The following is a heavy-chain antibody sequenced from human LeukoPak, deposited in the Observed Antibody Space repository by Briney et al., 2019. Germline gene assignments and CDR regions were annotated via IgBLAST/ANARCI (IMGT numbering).Heavy chain of an antibody. V-gene: IGHV1-3*01. CDR1: GYTFSDYA. CDR2: IDAGNGDT. CDR3: ARGSTSDWPLDH. Sequence: ASVKVSCKASGYTFSDYAMHWVRQAPGQRVEWMGWIDAGNGDTRYSQKCQGRVTITRDTSASTAYIELRSLRSEDTAMYYCARGSTSDWPLDHWGEETLVTISS. D-gene: IGHD2-2*01. J-gene: IGHJ4*02.